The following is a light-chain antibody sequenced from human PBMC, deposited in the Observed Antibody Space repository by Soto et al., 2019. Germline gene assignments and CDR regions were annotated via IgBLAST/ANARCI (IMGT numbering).Light chain of an antibody. V-gene: IGKV3-15*01. CDR2: GAS. CDR3: QRNNHSPT. CDR1: QSVSSN. J-gene: IGKJ1*01. Sequence: EIVMTQSPATLSVSPGERATLSCRASQSVSSNLAWYQQKPGQAPRLLIYGASTRATGIPARFSGSGSGTEFTLTISSLQSEDFSVYYWQRNNHSPTFGRGTKVEIK.